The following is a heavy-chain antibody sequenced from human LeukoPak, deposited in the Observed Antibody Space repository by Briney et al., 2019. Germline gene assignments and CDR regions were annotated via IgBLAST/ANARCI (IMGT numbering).Heavy chain of an antibody. Sequence: ASVKVSCKASGYTFTSYDINWLRQAPGQGLEWMGWMNPNSGNTGYAQKFQGRVTMTRNTSISTAYMELSSLRSEDTAVYYCARGDSSGWYYFDYWGQGTLVTVSS. CDR3: ARGDSSGWYYFDY. J-gene: IGHJ4*02. D-gene: IGHD6-19*01. CDR1: GYTFTSYD. CDR2: MNPNSGNT. V-gene: IGHV1-8*01.